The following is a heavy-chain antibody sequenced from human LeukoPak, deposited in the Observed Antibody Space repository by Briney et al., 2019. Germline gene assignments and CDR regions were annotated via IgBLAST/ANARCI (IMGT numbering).Heavy chain of an antibody. V-gene: IGHV4-34*01. CDR2: INHSGSI. CDR1: GGSFSGYY. J-gene: IGHJ6*02. Sequence: SETLSLTCAVYGGSFSGYYWSWIRQPPGKGLEWIGEINHSGSINYNPSLKSRVTISVDTSKNQFSLKLSSVTAADTAVYYCARNDDYYYDMDVWGQGTTVTVSS. CDR3: ARNDDYYYDMDV. D-gene: IGHD1-1*01.